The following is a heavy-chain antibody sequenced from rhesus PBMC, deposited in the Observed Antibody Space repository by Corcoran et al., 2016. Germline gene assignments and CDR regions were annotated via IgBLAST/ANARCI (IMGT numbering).Heavy chain of an antibody. V-gene: IGHV2-95*01. CDR1: GFSISTTGTG. D-gene: IGHD5-24*01. CDR3: AREKWVQFDFDY. Sequence: QVTLKESGPALVKPTQTLTLTCTFSGFSISTTGTGVGWIRQPPGKALEWLASIYWNDSKYYSTSLKSRLTISKDTSKNHVVLTMTNMDPVDTATYYCAREKWVQFDFDYWGQGVLVTVSS. CDR2: IYWNDSK. J-gene: IGHJ4*01.